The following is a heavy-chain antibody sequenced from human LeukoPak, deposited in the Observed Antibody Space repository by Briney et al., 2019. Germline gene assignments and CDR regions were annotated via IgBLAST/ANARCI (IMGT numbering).Heavy chain of an antibody. J-gene: IGHJ4*02. V-gene: IGHV1-46*01. CDR2: INPSGGST. CDR3: ARESYDFWSGYGVPGY. CDR1: GYTFTIYY. D-gene: IGHD3-3*01. Sequence: ASVKVSCKASGYTFTIYYMHWVRQAPEQGLEWMGIINPSGGSTSYAQKFQGRVTMTRDMSTSTVYMELSSLRSEDTAVYYCARESYDFWSGYGVPGYWGQGTLVTVSS.